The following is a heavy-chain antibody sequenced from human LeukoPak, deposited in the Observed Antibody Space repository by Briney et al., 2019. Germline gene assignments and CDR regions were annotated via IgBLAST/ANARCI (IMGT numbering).Heavy chain of an antibody. J-gene: IGHJ3*02. CDR1: GFTFSSYS. D-gene: IGHD6-19*01. CDR2: ISSSSSYI. V-gene: IGHV3-21*03. Sequence: GGSLRLSCAASGFTFSSYSMNWVRQAPGKGLEWVSSISSSSSYIYYADSVKGRFTISRDNAKNSLYLQMNSLRAEDTAVYYCARDTAVAGWDDAFDIWGQGTMVTVSS. CDR3: ARDTAVAGWDDAFDI.